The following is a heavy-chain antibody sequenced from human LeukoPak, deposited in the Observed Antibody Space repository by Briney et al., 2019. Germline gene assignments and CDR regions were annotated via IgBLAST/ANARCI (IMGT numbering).Heavy chain of an antibody. V-gene: IGHV4-4*07. Sequence: PSGTLSLTCDVSGVSIQSYWWSWVRKPAGKGLEWIGRIYTTGRTNYSPSFQSRVTMSIDVSSNQFSLTLRSVTAADTAVYYCARSGYTISAYHSDFWGQGAPVTVSS. CDR3: ARSGYTISAYHSDF. CDR1: GVSIQSYW. CDR2: IYTTGRT. D-gene: IGHD5-18*01. J-gene: IGHJ4*02.